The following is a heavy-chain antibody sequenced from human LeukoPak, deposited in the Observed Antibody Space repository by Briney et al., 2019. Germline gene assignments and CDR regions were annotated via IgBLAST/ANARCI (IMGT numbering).Heavy chain of an antibody. J-gene: IGHJ4*02. CDR1: GFSLSDYY. CDR2: ISSSSSYI. D-gene: IGHD3-10*01. Sequence: GGSLRLSCVASGFSLSDYYMSWVRQAPGKGLEWVSSISSSSSYIYYADSVKGRFTISRDNAKNSLYLQMNSLRAEDTAVYYCARSSLWFGDPIGDYFDYWGQGTLVTVSS. V-gene: IGHV3-11*06. CDR3: ARSSLWFGDPIGDYFDY.